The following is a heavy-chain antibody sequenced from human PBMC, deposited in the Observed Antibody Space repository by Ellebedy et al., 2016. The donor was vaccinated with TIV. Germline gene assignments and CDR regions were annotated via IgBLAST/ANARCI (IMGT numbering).Heavy chain of an antibody. V-gene: IGHV3-30*19. Sequence: GESLKISXAVSGFAVSGNYMSWVRQAPGKGLAWVAVISSDGSNEYYAHSVKGRFTFSRDNSKNTLHLQVNSLRAEDTTVYYCATENRRTGHNWGTLGYWGQGTLVTVSS. J-gene: IGHJ4*02. CDR3: ATENRRTGHNWGTLGY. D-gene: IGHD5-24*01. CDR2: ISSDGSNE. CDR1: GFAVSGNY.